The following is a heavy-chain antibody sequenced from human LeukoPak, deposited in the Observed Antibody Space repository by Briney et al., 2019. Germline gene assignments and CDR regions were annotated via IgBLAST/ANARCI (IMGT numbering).Heavy chain of an antibody. CDR3: AGVRAGGSRAFDV. CDR1: GFTFSSYG. D-gene: IGHD2-15*01. V-gene: IGHV3-33*01. Sequence: PGGSLRLSCTVSGFTFSSYGMHWVRQAPGKGLEWAAVIWYDGSNKYYADSVKGRFTISRDNSKNTLYLQMNSLRAEDTAVYYCAGVRAGGSRAFDVWGQGTVVAVSS. J-gene: IGHJ3*01. CDR2: IWYDGSNK.